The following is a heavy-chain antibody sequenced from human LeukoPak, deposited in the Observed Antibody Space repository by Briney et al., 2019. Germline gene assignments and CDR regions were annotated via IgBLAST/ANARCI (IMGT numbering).Heavy chain of an antibody. CDR2: ISYLSSHV. CDR3: ARLGYASAWSYWYFDL. J-gene: IGHJ2*01. V-gene: IGHV3-21*01. CDR1: EFTFSDYD. Sequence: PGGSLRLSCSASEFTFSDYDMNWVRQAPGKGLEWVSSISYLSSHVYYGDSVKGRFSISRDNAQNSLFLQMNMLRVEDTAIYYCARLGYASAWSYWYFDLWGRGTLVTVSS. D-gene: IGHD6-19*01.